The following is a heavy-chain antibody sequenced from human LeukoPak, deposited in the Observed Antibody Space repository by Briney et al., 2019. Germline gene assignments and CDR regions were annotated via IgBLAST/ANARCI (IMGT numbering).Heavy chain of an antibody. CDR1: GFPFSTYG. CDR3: AGGGSGWSIAQ. Sequence: GGSLRLSCVASGFPFSTYGMHWVRQAPGKGLEWVTVISYDGSNTYYADSVKGRFTISRDISKNMVYLQMNSLRSEDKAVYFCAGGGSGWSIAQWGQGTLVTVSS. D-gene: IGHD6-19*01. J-gene: IGHJ4*02. V-gene: IGHV3-30*03. CDR2: ISYDGSNT.